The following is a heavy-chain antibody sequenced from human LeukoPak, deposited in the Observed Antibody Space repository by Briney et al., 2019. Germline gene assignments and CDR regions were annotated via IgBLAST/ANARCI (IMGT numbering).Heavy chain of an antibody. CDR3: AKGVAAAAVNWFDP. Sequence: GGSLRLSCAASGFTFSDYWMHWVRQAPGKGLVWVSRITSDGSDTIYADSVKGRFTISRDNSKNTLYLQMNSLRAEDTAVYYCAKGVAAAAVNWFDPWGQGTLVTVSS. D-gene: IGHD6-13*01. V-gene: IGHV3-74*01. CDR1: GFTFSDYW. CDR2: ITSDGSDT. J-gene: IGHJ5*02.